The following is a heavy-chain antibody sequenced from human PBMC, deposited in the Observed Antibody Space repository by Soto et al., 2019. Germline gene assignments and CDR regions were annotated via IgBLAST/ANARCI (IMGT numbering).Heavy chain of an antibody. J-gene: IGHJ4*02. CDR3: ARGMDRAMVRFFIY. CDR2: MNPNSGNT. Sequence: ASVKVSCKASGYTFTSYDINWVRQATGQGLEWMGWMNPNSGNTGYAQKFQGRFTISRDNAKNSLYLQMNSLRPEDTAFYYCARGMDRAMVRFFIYWGQGTQVTVSS. D-gene: IGHD5-18*01. V-gene: IGHV1-8*01. CDR1: GYTFTSYD.